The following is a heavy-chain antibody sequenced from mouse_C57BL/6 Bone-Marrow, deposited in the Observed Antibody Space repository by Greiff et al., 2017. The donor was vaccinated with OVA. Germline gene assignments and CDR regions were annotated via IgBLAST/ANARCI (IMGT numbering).Heavy chain of an antibody. CDR1: GFTFSDSY. D-gene: IGHD2-2*01. CDR3: ARQEGYGYDGYAMDY. CDR2: ISNGGGST. V-gene: IGHV5-12*01. Sequence: EVMLVESGGGLVQPGGSLKLSCAASGFTFSDSYMYWVRQTPETMLECVAYISNGGGSTYYPDTVKGRFTISRDNAKNTLYLQMSRLKSEDTAMYYCARQEGYGYDGYAMDYWGQGTSVTVSS. J-gene: IGHJ4*01.